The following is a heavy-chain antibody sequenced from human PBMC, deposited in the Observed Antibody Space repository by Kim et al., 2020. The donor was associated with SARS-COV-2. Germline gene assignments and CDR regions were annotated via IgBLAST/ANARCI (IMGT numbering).Heavy chain of an antibody. CDR3: ARDQRWDGSGSYYYHYYYGMDV. V-gene: IGHV4-59*01. Sequence: SETLSHTCTVSGGSISSYYWSWIRQPPGKGLEWIGYIYYSGSTNYNPSLKSRVTISVDMSKNQFSLKLSSVTAADTAVYYCARDQRWDGSGSYYYHYYYGMDVWGQGTTVTVSS. CDR1: GGSISSYY. CDR2: IYYSGST. J-gene: IGHJ6*02. D-gene: IGHD3-10*01.